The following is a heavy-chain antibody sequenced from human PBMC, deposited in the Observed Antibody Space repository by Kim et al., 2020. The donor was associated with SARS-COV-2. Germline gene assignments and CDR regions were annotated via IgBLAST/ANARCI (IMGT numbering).Heavy chain of an antibody. CDR2: IRSKANSYAT. V-gene: IGHV3-73*01. J-gene: IGHJ4*02. Sequence: GESLKISCAASGFTFSGSTMHWVRQASGKGLGWVGRIRSKANSYATAYAASVRGRFTISRDDSKNTAYLQMNSLKTEDTAVYYCTIVDGATGYDYWGQGTLVTVSS. D-gene: IGHD3-9*01. CDR1: GFTFSGST. CDR3: TIVDGATGYDY.